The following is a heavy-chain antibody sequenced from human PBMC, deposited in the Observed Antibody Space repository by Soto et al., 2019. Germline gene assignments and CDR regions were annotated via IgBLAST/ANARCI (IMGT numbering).Heavy chain of an antibody. CDR1: GYTFTGYY. Sequence: ASVKVSCKASGYTFTGYYMHWVRQAPGQGLEWMGWINPNSGGTNYAQKFQGWVTMTRDTSISTAYMELSRLRSDDMAVYYCARGLSSSWYYFDYWGQGTLVTVSS. CDR3: ARGLSSSWYYFDY. D-gene: IGHD6-13*01. J-gene: IGHJ4*02. V-gene: IGHV1-2*04. CDR2: INPNSGGT.